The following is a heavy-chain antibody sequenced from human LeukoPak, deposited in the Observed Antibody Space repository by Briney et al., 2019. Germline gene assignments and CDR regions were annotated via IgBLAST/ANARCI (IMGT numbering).Heavy chain of an antibody. CDR2: ISAYNGNT. V-gene: IGHV1-18*04. Sequence: ASVKVSCKASGYTFTSYGISWVRQAPEQGVEWLGWISAYNGNTNYAQKLQSRVTMTTDTSTSTAYMEQSSLTSDHTAVYYCARDAHLMITFGGVTAPGFDYCGEGTLVTVSS. CDR1: GYTFTSYG. D-gene: IGHD3-16*01. CDR3: ARDAHLMITFGGVTAPGFDY. J-gene: IGHJ4*02.